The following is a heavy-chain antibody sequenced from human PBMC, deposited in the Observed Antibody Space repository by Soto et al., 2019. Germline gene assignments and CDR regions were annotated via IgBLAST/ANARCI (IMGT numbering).Heavy chain of an antibody. Sequence: QEQLVQSGAEVKKPGYSVKVSCKASGGLFSSYPISWVRQVPGQGLEWMGGIIPVFQTAYYTQRCQGRVTITADESTNTAYMELSSLRSEDTAIYYCARGGSGYTWFNEFWGQGTLVTVSS. D-gene: IGHD3-22*01. J-gene: IGHJ4*02. CDR3: ARGGSGYTWFNEF. V-gene: IGHV1-69*01. CDR1: GGLFSSYP. CDR2: IIPVFQTA.